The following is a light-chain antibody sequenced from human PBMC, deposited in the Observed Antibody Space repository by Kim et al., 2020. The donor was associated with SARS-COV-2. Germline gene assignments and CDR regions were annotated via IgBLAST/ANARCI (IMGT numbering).Light chain of an antibody. Sequence: LPPGESATLSCRASQSVSSCLAWYQQKPGQAPRLLIYDASNRATGIPARFSGSGSGTDFTLTISSLEPEDFAVYYCQQRSNWPITFGQGTRLEIK. J-gene: IGKJ5*01. V-gene: IGKV3-11*01. CDR2: DAS. CDR1: QSVSSC. CDR3: QQRSNWPIT.